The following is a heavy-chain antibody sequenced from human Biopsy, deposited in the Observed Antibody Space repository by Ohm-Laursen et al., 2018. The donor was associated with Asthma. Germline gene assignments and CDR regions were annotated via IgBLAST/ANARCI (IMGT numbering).Heavy chain of an antibody. J-gene: IGHJ6*02. D-gene: IGHD6-19*01. V-gene: IGHV1-69*13. CDR1: GGTFSNFA. CDR3: ARCQVGYSSGWSLLLKKIYYSGMDV. Sequence: ASVKASCKAPGGTFSNFAISWVRQAPGQGLEWLGGIMTVFGTTNYAQKFRGRVTITADESTSTAYMEVTSLRSEDTAIYYCARCQVGYSSGWSLLLKKIYYSGMDVWGQGTAVTVSS. CDR2: IMTVFGTT.